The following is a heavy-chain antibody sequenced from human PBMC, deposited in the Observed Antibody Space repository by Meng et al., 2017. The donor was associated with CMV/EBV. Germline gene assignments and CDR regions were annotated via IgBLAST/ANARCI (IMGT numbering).Heavy chain of an antibody. CDR3: ARVGPDSGSYSDDY. CDR1: GYTFTSYG. CDR2: ISAYNGNT. D-gene: IGHD1-26*01. J-gene: IGHJ4*02. V-gene: IGHV1-18*01. Sequence: ASVKVSCKASGYTFTSYGISWVRQAPGQGLEWIGWISAYNGNTNYAQKLQGRVTMTTDTSTSTAYMELRSLRSDDTAVYYCARVGPDSGSYSDDYWGQGTLVTVSS.